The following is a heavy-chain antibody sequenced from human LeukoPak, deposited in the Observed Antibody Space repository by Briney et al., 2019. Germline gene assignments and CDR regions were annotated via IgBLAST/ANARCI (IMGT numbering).Heavy chain of an antibody. V-gene: IGHV3-20*04. Sequence: GGSLRLSCAASGFIFSNYGMSWVRQAPGKGLEWVSGINWNGGSTGYADSVKDRFTISRDNAKNSLYLQMNSLRAEDTALYYCARVRNGYSYDAFDIWGQGTMVTVSS. CDR1: GFIFSNYG. J-gene: IGHJ3*02. CDR2: INWNGGST. CDR3: ARVRNGYSYDAFDI. D-gene: IGHD5-24*01.